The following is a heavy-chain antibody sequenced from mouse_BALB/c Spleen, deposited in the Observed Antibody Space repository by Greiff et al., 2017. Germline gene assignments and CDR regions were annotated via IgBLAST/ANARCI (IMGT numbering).Heavy chain of an antibody. Sequence: QVQLQQPGAELVRPGASVKLSCKASGYTFTSYWINWVKQRPGQGLEWIGNIYPSDSYTNYNQKFKDKATLTVDKSSTTAYMQLSTQTSEDSAVFDCTGWGGNSALYAMDYWGQGTSVTVSS. CDR3: TGWGGNSALYAMDY. D-gene: IGHD2-1*01. CDR2: IYPSDSYT. J-gene: IGHJ4*01. V-gene: IGHV1-69*02. CDR1: GYTFTSYW.